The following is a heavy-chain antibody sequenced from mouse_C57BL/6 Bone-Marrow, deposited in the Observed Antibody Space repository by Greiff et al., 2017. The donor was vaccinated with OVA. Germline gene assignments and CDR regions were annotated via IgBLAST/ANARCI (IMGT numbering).Heavy chain of an antibody. Sequence: QVQLQQPGAELVKPGASVKLSCKASGYTFTSYWMHWVKQRPGRGLEWIGRIDPNSGGTKYNEKFKSKATLTVDKPSSTAYMQLSSLTSEDSAVYYCARFRWGDCYYLLFAYWGQGTLVTVSA. CDR3: ARFRWGDCYYLLFAY. CDR1: GYTFTSYW. D-gene: IGHD2-3*01. J-gene: IGHJ3*01. CDR2: IDPNSGGT. V-gene: IGHV1-72*01.